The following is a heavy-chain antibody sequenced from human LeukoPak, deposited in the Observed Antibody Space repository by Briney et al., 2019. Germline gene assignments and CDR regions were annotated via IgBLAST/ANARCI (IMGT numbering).Heavy chain of an antibody. D-gene: IGHD3-22*01. V-gene: IGHV3-23*01. CDR2: ISGSGGST. Sequence: PGGSLRLSCAASGFTFSSHAMSWVRQAPGKGLEWVSAISGSGGSTYYADSVKGRFTISRDNSKNTLYLQMNSLRAEDTAVYYCAKVHVYYDSSGYYYDYWGQGTLVTVSS. CDR1: GFTFSSHA. CDR3: AKVHVYYDSSGYYYDY. J-gene: IGHJ4*02.